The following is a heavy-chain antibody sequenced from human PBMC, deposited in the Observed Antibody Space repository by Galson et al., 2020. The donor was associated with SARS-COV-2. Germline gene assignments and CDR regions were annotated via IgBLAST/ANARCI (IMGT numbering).Heavy chain of an antibody. Sequence: GGSLRLSCAASGFTFSSYSMNWVRQAPGKGLEWVSYISSSSSTIYYADSVKGRFTISRDNAKNSLYLQMNSLRAEDTAVYYCAREGGNMRYCGGDCYLVRVWGYGMDVWGQGTTVTVSS. CDR1: GFTFSSYS. J-gene: IGHJ6*02. CDR3: AREGGNMRYCGGDCYLVRVWGYGMDV. D-gene: IGHD2-21*01. CDR2: ISSSSSTI. V-gene: IGHV3-48*04.